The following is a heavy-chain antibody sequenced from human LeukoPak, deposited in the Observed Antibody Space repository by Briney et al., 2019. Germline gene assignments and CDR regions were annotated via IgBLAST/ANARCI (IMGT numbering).Heavy chain of an antibody. D-gene: IGHD4/OR15-4a*01. V-gene: IGHV3-53*01. CDR3: ARRAGAYSRPYDY. J-gene: IGHJ4*02. CDR1: GFTVSSNS. CDR2: IYTTGNT. Sequence: PGGSLRLSCTVSGFTVSSNSMSWVRQAPGKGLEWVSFIYTTGNTHNSDSVKGRFTISRDSSKTTPYLQMNSLRAEDTAVYYCARRAGAYSRPYDYWGQRTLVTVSS.